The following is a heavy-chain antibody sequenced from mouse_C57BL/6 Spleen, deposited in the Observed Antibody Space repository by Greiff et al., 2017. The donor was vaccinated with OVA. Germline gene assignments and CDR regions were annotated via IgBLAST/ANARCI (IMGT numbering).Heavy chain of an antibody. Sequence: VQLVESGPELVKPGASVKISCKASGYAFSSSWMNWVKQRPGKGLEWIGRIYPGDGDTNYNGKFKGKATLTADKSSSTAYMQLSSLTSEDSAVYFCARTWGYAMDYWGQGTSVTVSS. J-gene: IGHJ4*01. CDR1: GYAFSSSW. V-gene: IGHV1-82*01. CDR3: ARTWGYAMDY. CDR2: IYPGDGDT.